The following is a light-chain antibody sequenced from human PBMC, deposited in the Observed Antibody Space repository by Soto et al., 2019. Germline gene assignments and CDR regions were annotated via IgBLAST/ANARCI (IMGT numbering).Light chain of an antibody. J-gene: IGKJ5*01. V-gene: IGKV3D-20*02. CDR1: QTVRNNY. CDR3: QQYNNWPMYT. Sequence: EFVLTQSPGTLSLSPGERATLSCRASQTVRNNYLAWYQQKPGQAPRLLIYDASSRATGIPDRFSGGGSGTDFTLTISSLQSEDFAIYYCQQYNNWPMYTFGQGTRLEIK. CDR2: DAS.